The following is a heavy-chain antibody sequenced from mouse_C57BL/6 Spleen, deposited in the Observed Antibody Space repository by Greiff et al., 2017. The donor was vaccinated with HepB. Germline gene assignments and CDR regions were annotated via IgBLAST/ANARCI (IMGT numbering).Heavy chain of an antibody. CDR1: GYTFTSYW. J-gene: IGHJ2*01. Sequence: VQLQQSGAELVMPGASVKLSCKASGYTFTSYWMHWVKQRPGQGLEWIGEIDPSDSYTNYNQKFKGKSTLTVDKSSSTAYMQLSSLTSEDSAVYYCARPEAGYWGQGTTLTVSS. V-gene: IGHV1-69*01. CDR2: IDPSDSYT. CDR3: ARPEAGY.